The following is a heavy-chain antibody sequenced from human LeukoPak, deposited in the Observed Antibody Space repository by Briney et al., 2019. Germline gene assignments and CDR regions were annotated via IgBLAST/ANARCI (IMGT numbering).Heavy chain of an antibody. CDR1: GDSVSSNNAV. CDR2: TYYRSKWNY. J-gene: IGHJ4*02. V-gene: IGHV6-1*01. D-gene: IGHD3-10*01. Sequence: SQTLSLTCAISGDSVSSNNAVWNWIRQSPSRGLEWLGKTYYRSKWNYDYAVSMKSRITINPDTSKNHFSLQLSSETPEDTAVYYCARSVNSGCLDCWGQGVLVTVSS. CDR3: ARSVNSGCLDC.